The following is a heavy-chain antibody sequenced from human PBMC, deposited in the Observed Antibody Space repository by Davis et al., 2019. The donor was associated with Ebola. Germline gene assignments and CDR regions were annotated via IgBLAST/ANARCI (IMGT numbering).Heavy chain of an antibody. Sequence: GGSLRLSCAASGFTFSSYAMSWVRQAPGKGLEWVSGISTGGGVTIYADSVKGRFTISRDNSKNTLYLQMGSLRAEDMAVYYCARGALVATIKYNWFDPWGQGTLVTVSS. V-gene: IGHV3-23*01. J-gene: IGHJ5*02. CDR3: ARGALVATIKYNWFDP. D-gene: IGHD5-12*01. CDR1: GFTFSSYA. CDR2: ISTGGGVT.